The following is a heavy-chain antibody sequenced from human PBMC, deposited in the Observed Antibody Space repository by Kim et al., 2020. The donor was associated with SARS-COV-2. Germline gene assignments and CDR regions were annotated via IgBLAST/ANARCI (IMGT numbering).Heavy chain of an antibody. Sequence: ADSVKGRFTISRDNSKNTLYLQMNSLRAEDTAVYYCAKSGGSYPYDAFDIWGQGTMVTVSS. CDR3: AKSGGSYPYDAFDI. D-gene: IGHD1-26*01. V-gene: IGHV3-30*02. J-gene: IGHJ3*02.